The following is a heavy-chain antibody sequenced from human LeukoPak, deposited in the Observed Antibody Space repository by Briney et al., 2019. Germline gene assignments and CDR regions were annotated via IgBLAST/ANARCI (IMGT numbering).Heavy chain of an antibody. CDR3: AKDWDDYYGSGSYFDY. J-gene: IGHJ4*02. CDR1: GFTFSSYG. D-gene: IGHD3-10*01. V-gene: IGHV3-30*02. Sequence: GGALRLSCAASGFTFSSYGMHWVRQAPGKGLGWVAFIRYDGSNKYYADSVKGRFTMSRDNSKNTLYLQMNSLRAEDTAVYYCAKDWDDYYGSGSYFDYWGQGTLVTVSS. CDR2: IRYDGSNK.